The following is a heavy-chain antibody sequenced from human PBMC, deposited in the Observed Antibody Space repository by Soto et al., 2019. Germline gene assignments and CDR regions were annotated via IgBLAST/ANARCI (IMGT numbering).Heavy chain of an antibody. CDR1: GFTFSSYG. Sequence: QVQLVESGGGVVQPGRSLRLSCAASGFTFSSYGMQWVRQAPGKGLEWVAVISYDGSNKYYADSVKGRFTISRDNSKNTLYLQMNSLRAEDTAVYYCAKDPGSSSWYLEYWGQGTLVTVSS. CDR2: ISYDGSNK. V-gene: IGHV3-30*18. CDR3: AKDPGSSSWYLEY. J-gene: IGHJ4*02. D-gene: IGHD6-13*01.